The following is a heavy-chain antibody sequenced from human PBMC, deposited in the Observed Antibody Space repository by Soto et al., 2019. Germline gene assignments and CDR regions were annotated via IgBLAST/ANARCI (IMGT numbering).Heavy chain of an antibody. D-gene: IGHD2-8*01. CDR1: GFTFSTYA. J-gene: IGHJ4*02. Sequence: EVQLVESGGGLVQPGGSLRLSCATSGFTFSTYAMHWVRQPPGKGLEYVSAISSNGRSTYYANSVKGRFTISRDNSKNTLYLHMDSLRAEDMAVYYCARDRCTNGVCYAPSDYWGQGTLVTVSS. CDR3: ARDRCTNGVCYAPSDY. V-gene: IGHV3-64*01. CDR2: ISSNGRST.